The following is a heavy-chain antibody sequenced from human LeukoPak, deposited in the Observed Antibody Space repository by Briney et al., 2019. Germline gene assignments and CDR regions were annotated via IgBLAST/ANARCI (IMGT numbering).Heavy chain of an antibody. Sequence: ASVKVSCKPSGYTFTRYVMHWVRQAPGQRLEWMGGINAGNGNTKYSQKVQGRVTITGDTSASTAYMELSSLRSEDTAVYYCARSGGRWPRLFDYWGQGTLVTVSS. D-gene: IGHD3-16*01. V-gene: IGHV1-3*01. CDR3: ARSGGRWPRLFDY. J-gene: IGHJ4*02. CDR2: INAGNGNT. CDR1: GYTFTRYV.